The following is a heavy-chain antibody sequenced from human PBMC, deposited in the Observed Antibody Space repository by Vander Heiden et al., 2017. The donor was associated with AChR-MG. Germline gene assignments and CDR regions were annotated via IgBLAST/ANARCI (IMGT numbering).Heavy chain of an antibody. Sequence: QVQLVESGGGVVQPGRSLRLSCAASGFTFSSHGMHWVRQAPGKGLEWVAVIWYDGNNKYYADSVKGRFTISRDNSKNTLYLQMNSLRAEDTAVYHCARDRSAAGTGYYGMDVWGQGTTVTVSS. CDR2: IWYDGNNK. CDR3: ARDRSAAGTGYYGMDV. CDR1: GFTFSSHG. D-gene: IGHD6-13*01. V-gene: IGHV3-33*01. J-gene: IGHJ6*02.